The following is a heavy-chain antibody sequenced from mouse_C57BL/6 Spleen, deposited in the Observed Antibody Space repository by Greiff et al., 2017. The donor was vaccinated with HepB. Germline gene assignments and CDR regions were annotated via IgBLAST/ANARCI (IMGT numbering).Heavy chain of an antibody. CDR3: ARTDYEGFWFAY. V-gene: IGHV3-6*01. CDR1: GYSITSGYY. D-gene: IGHD2-4*01. Sequence: EVQVVESGPGLVKPSQSLSLTCSVTGYSITSGYYWNWIRQFPGNKLEWMGYISYDGSNNYNPYLKNRISITRDTSKNQFFLKLNSVTTEDTATYYCARTDYEGFWFAYWGQGTLVTVSA. J-gene: IGHJ3*01. CDR2: ISYDGSN.